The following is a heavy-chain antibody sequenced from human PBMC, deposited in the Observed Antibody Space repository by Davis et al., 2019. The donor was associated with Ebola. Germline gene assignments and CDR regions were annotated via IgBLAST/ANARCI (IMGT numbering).Heavy chain of an antibody. J-gene: IGHJ4*02. CDR3: AHSLGYPWGTVYYFDY. CDR1: GFSLSTSGVG. D-gene: IGHD3-22*01. Sequence: SGPTLVKPTQTLTLTCTFSGFSLSTSGVGVGWIRQPPGKSLEWLALIYWDDDKRYSPSLKSRLTITKDTSKNQVVLTMTNMDPVDTATYYCAHSLGYPWGTVYYFDYWGQGTLVTVSS. V-gene: IGHV2-5*02. CDR2: IYWDDDK.